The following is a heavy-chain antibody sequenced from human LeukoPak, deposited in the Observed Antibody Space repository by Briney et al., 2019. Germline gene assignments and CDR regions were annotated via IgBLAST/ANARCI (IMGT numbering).Heavy chain of an antibody. CDR1: GGTFSSYT. CDR3: ARVAASWRGWFEP. CDR2: IIPIFGTA. J-gene: IGHJ5*02. V-gene: IGHV1-69*13. D-gene: IGHD2-15*01. Sequence: ASVKVSCKDSGGTFSSYTISWVRQAPGQGLEWMGGIIPIFGTANYAQKFQSRVTTTADESTSTAYMELSSLRSEDTAVYCCARVAASWRGWFEPWGQGTLVSVPS.